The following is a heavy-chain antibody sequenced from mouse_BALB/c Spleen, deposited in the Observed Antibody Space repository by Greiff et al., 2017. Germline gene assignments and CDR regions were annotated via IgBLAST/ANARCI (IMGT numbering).Heavy chain of an antibody. J-gene: IGHJ4*01. CDR2: IWGGGST. V-gene: IGHV2-6-5*01. D-gene: IGHD1-1*01. Sequence: VQVVESGPGLVAPSQSLSITCTVSGFSLTDYGVSWIRQPPGKGLEWLGVIWGGGSTYYNSALKSRLSISKDNSKSQVFLKMNSLQTDDTAMYYCAKSYYYGSSHMDYWGQGTSVTVSS. CDR3: AKSYYYGSSHMDY. CDR1: GFSLTDYG.